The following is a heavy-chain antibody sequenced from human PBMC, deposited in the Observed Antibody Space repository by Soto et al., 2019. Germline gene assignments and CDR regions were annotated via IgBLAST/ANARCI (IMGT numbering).Heavy chain of an antibody. D-gene: IGHD6-13*01. Sequence: LEILSLTCTVSGGSISSYYWSWIRQPPGKGLEWIGYIYYSGSTNYNPSLKSRVTISVDTSKNQFSLKLSSVTAADTAVYYCARHQQQLVPYYYYYYMDVWGKGTTVTVSS. V-gene: IGHV4-59*08. CDR3: ARHQQQLVPYYYYYYMDV. CDR1: GGSISSYY. CDR2: IYYSGST. J-gene: IGHJ6*03.